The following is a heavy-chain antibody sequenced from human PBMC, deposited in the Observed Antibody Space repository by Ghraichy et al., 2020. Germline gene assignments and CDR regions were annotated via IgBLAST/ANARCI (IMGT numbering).Heavy chain of an antibody. D-gene: IGHD3-10*01. CDR1: GGSFSGYY. CDR3: ARKWYYGSGSFDY. V-gene: IGHV4-34*01. Sequence: GSLRLSCAVYGGSFSGYYWSWIRQPPGKGLEWIGEINHSGSTNYNPSLKSRVTISVDTSKNQFSRKLSSVTAADTAVYYCARKWYYGSGSFDYWGQGTLVTVSS. J-gene: IGHJ4*02. CDR2: INHSGST.